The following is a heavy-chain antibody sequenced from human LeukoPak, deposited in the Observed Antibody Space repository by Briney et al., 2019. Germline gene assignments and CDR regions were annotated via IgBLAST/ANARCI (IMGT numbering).Heavy chain of an antibody. CDR3: AKDRTMIVVPLET. Sequence: GGSLRLSCAASGFTFSSYGMHWVRQAPGKGLEWVAFIRYDGSNKYYADSVKGRFTISRDNSKNTLYLQMDSLRAEDTAVYYCAKDRTMIVVPLETWGQGTLFTVSS. D-gene: IGHD3-22*01. J-gene: IGHJ5*02. CDR1: GFTFSSYG. V-gene: IGHV3-30*02. CDR2: IRYDGSNK.